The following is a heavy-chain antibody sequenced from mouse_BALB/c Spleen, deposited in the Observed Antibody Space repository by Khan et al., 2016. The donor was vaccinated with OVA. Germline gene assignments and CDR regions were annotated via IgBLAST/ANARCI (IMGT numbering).Heavy chain of an antibody. CDR1: GYTFTSYW. D-gene: IGHD1-1*01. CDR2: IAPGSGST. J-gene: IGHJ4*01. CDR3: ARENYYGSTCYAMDY. V-gene: IGHV1S41*01. Sequence: DLVKPGASVKLSCKASGYTFTSYWINWIKQRPGQGLELIGRIAPGSGSTYYSEMFKDKATLTVDTSSSTAYIQLSSLSSEDSAVYFCARENYYGSTCYAMDYWGQWTSVTVSS.